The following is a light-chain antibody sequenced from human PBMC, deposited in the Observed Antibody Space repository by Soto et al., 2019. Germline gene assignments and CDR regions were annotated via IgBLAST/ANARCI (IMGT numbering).Light chain of an antibody. CDR1: QGISIW. Sequence: DIQLTQSPSFVSASVGDRVIITCLASQGISIWLAWYQQKPGKPPKVLIYGASNLQSGVPSRFSGSGSGTEFTLTISSLQPDDFATYYCQHYNSYSEAFGQGTKVDIK. CDR2: GAS. CDR3: QHYNSYSEA. V-gene: IGKV1-5*01. J-gene: IGKJ1*01.